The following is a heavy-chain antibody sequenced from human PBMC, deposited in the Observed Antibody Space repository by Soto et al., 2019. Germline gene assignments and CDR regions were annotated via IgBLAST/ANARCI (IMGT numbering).Heavy chain of an antibody. CDR1: GYNFTSYG. CDR3: ARDSVRYCRDGVCYQGYYYFAMDV. J-gene: IGHJ6*02. V-gene: IGHV1-18*01. Sequence: QVQLVQSGAEVKNSGASVKVSCKASGYNFTSYGFSWVRQAPGQGREWMGGISASNGNTNSAQKLQGRVTMTRDTSTGTAYMELRSLRSDDTATYYCARDSVRYCRDGVCYQGYYYFAMDVWGQGTTVTVS. D-gene: IGHD2-8*01. CDR2: ISASNGNT.